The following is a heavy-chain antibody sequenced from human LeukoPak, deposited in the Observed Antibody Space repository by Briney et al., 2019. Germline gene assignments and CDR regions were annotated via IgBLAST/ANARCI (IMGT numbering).Heavy chain of an antibody. V-gene: IGHV1-2*06. Sequence: ASVMVSCTASGYTFTGYYMHWVRQAPGQGLEWMGRINPNSGGKNYAQKVQGRVTMTRDNSISTAYLELSRLRSDDTAVYYCARDYMVRGVEGYWGQGTLVTVSS. CDR2: INPNSGGK. D-gene: IGHD3-10*01. CDR1: GYTFTGYY. CDR3: ARDYMVRGVEGY. J-gene: IGHJ4*02.